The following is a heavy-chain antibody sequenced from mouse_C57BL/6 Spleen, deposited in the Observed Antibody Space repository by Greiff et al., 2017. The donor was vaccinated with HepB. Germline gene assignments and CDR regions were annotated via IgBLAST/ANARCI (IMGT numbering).Heavy chain of an antibody. CDR3: AREDDYDYAMDY. CDR2: INPSSGYT. CDR1: GYTFTSYT. Sequence: QVQLKEPGAELARPGASVKMSCKASGYTFTSYTMHWVKQRPGQGLEWIGYINPSSGYTKYNQKFKDKATLTADKSSSTAYMQLSSLTSEDSAVYYCAREDDYDYAMDYWGQGTTVTVSS. D-gene: IGHD2-4*01. J-gene: IGHJ4*01. V-gene: IGHV1-4*01.